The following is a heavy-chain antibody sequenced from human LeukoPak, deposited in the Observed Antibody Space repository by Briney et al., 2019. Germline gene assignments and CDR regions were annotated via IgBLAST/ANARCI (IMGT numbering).Heavy chain of an antibody. V-gene: IGHV4-39*07. CDR1: GGSVSSSGYY. Sequence: PSETLSLTCTVSGGSVSSSGYYWGWIRQPPGKGLEWIGSVSYTGGTYYNPSLKGRVTISVDTSKNQFSLKLSSVTAADTAVYYCARVRAYSSSWYVLPYYFDYWGQGTLVTVSS. CDR3: ARVRAYSSSWYVLPYYFDY. D-gene: IGHD6-13*01. J-gene: IGHJ4*02. CDR2: VSYTGGT.